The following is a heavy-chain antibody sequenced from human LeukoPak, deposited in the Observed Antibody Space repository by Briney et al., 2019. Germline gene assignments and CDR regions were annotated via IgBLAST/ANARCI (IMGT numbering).Heavy chain of an antibody. J-gene: IGHJ4*02. CDR3: ARDLYYDFWSGYYTAFDY. CDR1: GFTFSSFA. Sequence: GGSLRLSCAASGFTFSSFAMIWVRQAPGKGLEWVSGISGSGGDTYYADSVKGRFTISRDNAKNSLYLQMNSLRAEDTAVYYCARDLYYDFWSGYYTAFDYWGQGTLVTVSS. V-gene: IGHV3-23*01. CDR2: ISGSGGDT. D-gene: IGHD3-3*01.